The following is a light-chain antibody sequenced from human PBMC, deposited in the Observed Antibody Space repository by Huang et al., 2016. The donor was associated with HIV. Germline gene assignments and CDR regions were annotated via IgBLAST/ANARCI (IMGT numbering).Light chain of an antibody. CDR1: QSVTNN. CDR3: QQHSKWPVT. J-gene: IGKJ3*01. Sequence: EIVMTQSPATLSVSPGERATLPGRASQSVTNNLAWYQQKPAQAPSLLIYGATTRAAGVPARFSGSWSVTEFTLTISILQSADFAFYYCQQHSKWPVTFGPGTKVDLK. V-gene: IGKV3-15*01. CDR2: GAT.